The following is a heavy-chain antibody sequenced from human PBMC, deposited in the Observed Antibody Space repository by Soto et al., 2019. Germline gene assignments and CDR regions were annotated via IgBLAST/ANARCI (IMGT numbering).Heavy chain of an antibody. V-gene: IGHV3-21*01. CDR1: GFTFSRYN. J-gene: IGHJ4*02. D-gene: IGHD3-22*01. CDR2: ISSRSSDI. CDR3: ATGYYDSSGYYFDY. Sequence: GGSLRLSCAASGFTFSRYNMNWVRQAPEKGLEWVSSISSRSSDIYYADSVKGRFTISRDNAKKSLTLQMNNLRAEDTAVYYCATGYYDSSGYYFDYWGQGTLVTVSS.